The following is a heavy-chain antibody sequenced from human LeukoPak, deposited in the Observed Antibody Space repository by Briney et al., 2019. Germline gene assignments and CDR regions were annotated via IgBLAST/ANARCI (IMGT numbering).Heavy chain of an antibody. CDR3: TTDLSIVVVTLDAFDI. J-gene: IGHJ3*02. V-gene: IGHV3-15*01. CDR2: IKSKTDGGTT. Sequence: AGGSLRLTCAASGFTFSNAWMSWVRQAPGKGPEWVGRIKSKTDGGTTDYAAPVKGRFTISRDDSKNTLYLQMNSLKTEDTAVYYCTTDLSIVVVTLDAFDIWGQGTMVTVSS. D-gene: IGHD2-21*02. CDR1: GFTFSNAW.